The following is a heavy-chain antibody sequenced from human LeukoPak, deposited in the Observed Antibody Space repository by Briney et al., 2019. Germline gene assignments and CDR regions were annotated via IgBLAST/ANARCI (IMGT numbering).Heavy chain of an antibody. CDR2: IYTSGST. CDR3: ARDRDGIAVAGTAGRYYYYGMDV. D-gene: IGHD6-19*01. V-gene: IGHV4-4*07. CDR1: GGSISSYY. Sequence: PSETLSLTCTVSGGSISSYYWSWIRQPAGKGLEWIGRIYTSGSTNYNPSPKSRVTMSVDTSKNQFSLKLSSVTAADTAVYYCARDRDGIAVAGTAGRYYYYGMDVWGQGTTVTVSS. J-gene: IGHJ6*02.